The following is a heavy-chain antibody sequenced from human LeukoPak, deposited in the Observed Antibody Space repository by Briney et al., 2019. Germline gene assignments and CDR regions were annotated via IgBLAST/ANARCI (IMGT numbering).Heavy chain of an antibody. V-gene: IGHV4-34*01. CDR2: INHSGYT. J-gene: IGHJ4*02. Sequence: SETLSLTCAVYGESSFSSYYWSWIGQTPGGALEWIGEINHSGYTNYNPPLKSRVTLSIDTSKNQFSLRLNSVTAADTAVYYCSRQVVGNDYWGQGTLVTVSS. D-gene: IGHD3-22*01. CDR3: SRQVVGNDY. CDR1: GESSFSSYY.